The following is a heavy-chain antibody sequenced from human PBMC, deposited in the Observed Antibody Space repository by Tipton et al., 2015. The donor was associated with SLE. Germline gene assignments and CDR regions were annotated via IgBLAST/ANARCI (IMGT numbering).Heavy chain of an antibody. V-gene: IGHV4-31*03. J-gene: IGHJ6*02. CDR3: ARDSRLVVYAAYYYYYGMDV. CDR2: IYYSGST. CDR1: GGSISSGGYY. Sequence: TLSLTCTVSGGSISSGGYYWSWIRQHPGKGLEWIGYIYYSGSTYYNPSLKSRVTISVDTSKNQFSLKLSSVTAADTAVYYCARDSRLVVYAAYYYYYGMDVWGQATTVTVSS. D-gene: IGHD2-8*02.